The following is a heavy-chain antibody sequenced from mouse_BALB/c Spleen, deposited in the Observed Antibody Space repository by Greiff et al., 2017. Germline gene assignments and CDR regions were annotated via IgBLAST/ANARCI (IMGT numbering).Heavy chain of an antibody. CDR3: AREGYGNYWYFDV. CDR2: IWGDGST. Sequence: VQLQQSGPGLVAPSQSLSITCTVSGFSLTGYGVNWVRQPPGKGLEWLGMIWGDGSTDYNSALKSRLSISKDNSKSQVFLKMNSLQTDDTARYYCAREGYGNYWYFDVWGAGTTVTVSS. CDR1: GFSLTGYG. D-gene: IGHD2-1*01. V-gene: IGHV2-6-7*01. J-gene: IGHJ1*01.